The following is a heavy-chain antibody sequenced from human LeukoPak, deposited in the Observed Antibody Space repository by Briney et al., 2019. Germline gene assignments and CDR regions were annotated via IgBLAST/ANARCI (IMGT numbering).Heavy chain of an antibody. CDR2: IYYSGST. D-gene: IGHD6-13*01. Sequence: PSETLSLTCTVSGGSISSGGYYWSWIRQHPGKGLEWIGYIYYSGSTYYNPSLKSRVTISVDKSKNQFSLKLSSVTAADTAVYYCARVVGGIAPLWGQGTLVTVSS. CDR1: GGSISSGGYY. V-gene: IGHV4-31*03. J-gene: IGHJ4*02. CDR3: ARVVGGIAPL.